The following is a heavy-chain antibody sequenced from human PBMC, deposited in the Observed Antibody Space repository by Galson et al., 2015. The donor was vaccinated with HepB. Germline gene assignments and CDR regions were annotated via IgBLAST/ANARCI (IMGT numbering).Heavy chain of an antibody. Sequence: PALVKPTQTLTLTCTFSGFSLSTSGVGVGWIRQPPGKALEWLALIYRNDDKRYSPSLKSRLTITKDTSKNQVVLTMTNMDPVDTATYYCAQGLSDTAMLYYFDYWGQGTLVTVSS. CDR1: GFSLSTSGVG. V-gene: IGHV2-5*01. J-gene: IGHJ4*02. CDR2: IYRNDDK. D-gene: IGHD5-18*01. CDR3: AQGLSDTAMLYYFDY.